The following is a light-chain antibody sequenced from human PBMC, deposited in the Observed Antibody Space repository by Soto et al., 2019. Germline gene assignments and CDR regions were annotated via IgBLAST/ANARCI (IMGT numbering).Light chain of an antibody. CDR1: QSISNW. V-gene: IGKV1-5*01. CDR2: DASN. CDR3: QQYNSYIT. J-gene: IGKJ4*01. Sequence: DIQMTQSPSTLSASVGDRVTITCRASQSISNWMAWYQQKPGKAPQLLIYDASNSLVGGLESRFSGSGSGKEFTLTISNLQPDDFATYYCQQYNSYITFGGGTKVEVK.